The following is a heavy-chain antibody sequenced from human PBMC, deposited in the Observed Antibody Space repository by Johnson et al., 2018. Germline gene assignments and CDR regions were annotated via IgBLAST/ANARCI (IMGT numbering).Heavy chain of an antibody. D-gene: IGHD4/OR15-4a*01. CDR2: ISSSSSYI. CDR3: AREGDGGCLGVPMDV. V-gene: IGHV3-21*01. J-gene: IGHJ6*02. Sequence: VQLVQSGGGLVKPGGSLRLSCAASGFTFSSYSMNWVRQAPGKGLEWVSSISSSSSYIYYADSGKGRFTIPSDNAKNPLYLQMTRLRAEDSPVYYCAREGDGGCLGVPMDVWGQGTTVTVSS. CDR1: GFTFSSYS.